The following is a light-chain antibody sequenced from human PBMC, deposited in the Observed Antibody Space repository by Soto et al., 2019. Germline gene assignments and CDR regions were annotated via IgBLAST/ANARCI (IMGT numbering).Light chain of an antibody. J-gene: IGKJ1*01. CDR1: QTINNY. CDR3: QQRYKTPPT. Sequence: DFRMTQSPSSLSPSIGDRVTITCRASQTINNYLNWYQQEQGKAPKXLIYGAVTLHSGVPSRFSESESGTDLTINIASLKPEDGATDDGQQRYKTPPTFGRGTRVDIK. V-gene: IGKV1-39*01. CDR2: GAV.